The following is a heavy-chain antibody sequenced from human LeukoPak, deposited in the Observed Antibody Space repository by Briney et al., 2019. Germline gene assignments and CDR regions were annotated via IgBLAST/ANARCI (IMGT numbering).Heavy chain of an antibody. J-gene: IGHJ4*02. CDR1: GXSISSSIYY. Sequence: SETLSLTCAVSGXSISSSIYYWAWIRQPPGRGLEWIGNIYYSGTTYYNPSLKSRVTLSADTSQNQFSLKLNSVTAADTAVYYCARRSYSSGVHYYFDYWGQGTLVTVSS. CDR3: ARRSYSSGVHYYFDY. CDR2: IYYSGTT. V-gene: IGHV4-39*01. D-gene: IGHD6-25*01.